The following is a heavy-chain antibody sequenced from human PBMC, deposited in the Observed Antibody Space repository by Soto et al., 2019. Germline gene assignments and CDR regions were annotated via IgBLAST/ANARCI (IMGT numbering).Heavy chain of an antibody. Sequence: EVQLVESGGGLVQPGGSLRLSCAASGFTFSSYSMNWVRQAPGKGLEWVSYISSSSCTIYYADSVKGRFTISRDNAKNSLYLQMNSLRAEDTAVYYCARDKGRSPLDYWGQGTLVTVSS. D-gene: IGHD2-15*01. CDR3: ARDKGRSPLDY. CDR1: GFTFSSYS. V-gene: IGHV3-48*01. J-gene: IGHJ4*02. CDR2: ISSSSCTI.